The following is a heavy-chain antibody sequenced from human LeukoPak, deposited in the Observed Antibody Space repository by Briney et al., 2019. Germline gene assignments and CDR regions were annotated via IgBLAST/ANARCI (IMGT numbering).Heavy chain of an antibody. CDR1: GFTFSTYC. CDR2: IRQDGSGR. Sequence: GGSLRLSCAASGFTFSTYCMSWVRQAPGKGLEWVANIRQDGSGRYYLDSVQGRFTISRDNAKNSLSLQMDSLRAEDTAVYYCARVKENYIGTPFDSWGQGTLVTVPS. D-gene: IGHD1-7*01. J-gene: IGHJ4*02. CDR3: ARVKENYIGTPFDS. V-gene: IGHV3-7*01.